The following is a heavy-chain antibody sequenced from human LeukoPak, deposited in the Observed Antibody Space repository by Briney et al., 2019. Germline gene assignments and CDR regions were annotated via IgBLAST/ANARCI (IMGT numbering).Heavy chain of an antibody. D-gene: IGHD3-10*01. J-gene: IGHJ4*02. CDR3: AKHRNFGELSPFDS. CDR2: INSDGSIR. CDR1: GFTFSSYW. Sequence: GGSLRLSCAASGFTFSSYWMHWVRQAPGKGLVWVSRINSDGSIRNYVDSVKGRFTVSRDNSKNTLYLQMNSLRTEDTAIYYCAKHRNFGELSPFDSWGQGTLVTVSS. V-gene: IGHV3-74*01.